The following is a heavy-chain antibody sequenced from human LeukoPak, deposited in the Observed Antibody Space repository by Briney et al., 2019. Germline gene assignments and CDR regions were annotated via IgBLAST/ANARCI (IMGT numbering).Heavy chain of an antibody. D-gene: IGHD3-10*01. CDR2: IYYSGST. CDR3: ARGLWLHGMDV. CDR1: GGSISSYY. V-gene: IGHV4-59*08. J-gene: IGHJ6*02. Sequence: SETLSLTCTVSGGSISSYYWSWIRQPPGKGLEWIGYIYYSGSTNYNPSLKSRVTISVDTSKNQFSLKLSSVTAADTAVYYCARGLWLHGMDVWGQGTTVTVSS.